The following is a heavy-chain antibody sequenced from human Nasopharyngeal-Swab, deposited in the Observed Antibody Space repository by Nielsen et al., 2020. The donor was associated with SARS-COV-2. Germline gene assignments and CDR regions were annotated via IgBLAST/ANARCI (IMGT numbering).Heavy chain of an antibody. V-gene: IGHV3-23*01. CDR3: AKKYGPRGWYVGLDY. J-gene: IGHJ4*02. D-gene: IGHD6-19*01. CDR1: GFGFSAFA. CDR2: AGGNDGST. Sequence: GGSLRLSCAASGFGFSAFAMSWVRQAPGKGLEWVSAAGGNDGSTFYADSVRGRFTISRDNSKNTLYLQMNSLRAEDTALYYCAKKYGPRGWYVGLDYWRQGTQVTVSS.